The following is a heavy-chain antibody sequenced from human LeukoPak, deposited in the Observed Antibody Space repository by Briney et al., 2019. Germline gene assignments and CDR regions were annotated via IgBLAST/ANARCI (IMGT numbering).Heavy chain of an antibody. Sequence: RPGGSLRLSCVASGFTFSSHGMSWVRQAPGKGLEWVSAISGSGGSTYYADSVKGRFTISRDNSKNTLYLQMNSLRAEDTAVYYCAKVAEQWLTVYIFDYWGQGTLVTVSS. CDR3: AKVAEQWLTVYIFDY. CDR1: GFTFSSHG. D-gene: IGHD6-19*01. J-gene: IGHJ4*02. CDR2: ISGSGGST. V-gene: IGHV3-23*01.